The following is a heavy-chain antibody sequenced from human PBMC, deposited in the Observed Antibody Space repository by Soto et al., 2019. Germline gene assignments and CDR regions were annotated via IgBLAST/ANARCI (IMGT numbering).Heavy chain of an antibody. CDR3: ARSGRGSGWRWAFDI. CDR1: GFTFSSYG. D-gene: IGHD6-19*01. Sequence: QVQLVESGGGVVQPGRSLRLSCAASGFTFSSYGMHWVRQAPGKGLEWVAVIWYDGSNKYYADSVKGRFTISRDNSKNTLYLQMNSLRAEDTAVYYCARSGRGSGWRWAFDIWGQGTMVTVSS. J-gene: IGHJ3*02. V-gene: IGHV3-33*01. CDR2: IWYDGSNK.